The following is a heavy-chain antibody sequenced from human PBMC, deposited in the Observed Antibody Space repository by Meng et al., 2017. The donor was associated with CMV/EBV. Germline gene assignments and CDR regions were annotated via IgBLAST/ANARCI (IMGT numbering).Heavy chain of an antibody. CDR3: TTDDGRGAHSGSYWG. V-gene: IGHV3-15*01. J-gene: IGHJ4*02. CDR1: GFTFSNAW. Sequence: LSLTGAASGFTFSNAWMSGVRQAPGKGREWVGRIKSKTDGGTTDYAAPVKGRFTISRDDSKNTLYLQMNSLKTEDTAVYYCTTDDGRGAHSGSYWGWGQGTLVTVSS. CDR2: IKSKTDGGTT. D-gene: IGHD1-26*01.